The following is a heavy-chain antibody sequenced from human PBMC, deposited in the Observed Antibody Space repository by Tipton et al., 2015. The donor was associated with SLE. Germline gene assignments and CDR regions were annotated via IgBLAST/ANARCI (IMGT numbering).Heavy chain of an antibody. J-gene: IGHJ3*02. CDR2: ISHSGST. CDR3: ARQPAAFDI. Sequence: TLSLTCTVSGYSISSGHYWGWIRQSPGKELELIGGISHSGSTNYNPSLKNRVTISLDTSKKGFSLELTSMTAADTAVYYCARQPAAFDIWGQGTRVTVSS. V-gene: IGHV4-38-2*02. CDR1: GYSISSGHY.